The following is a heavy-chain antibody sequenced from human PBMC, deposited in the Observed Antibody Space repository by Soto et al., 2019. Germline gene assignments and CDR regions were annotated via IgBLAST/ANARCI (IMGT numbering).Heavy chain of an antibody. Sequence: QVQLQESGPGLVKPSETLSLTCTVSGGSISTYYWSWIRQPPGKGLEWIGYIYYTGSTNYNPSLKRRVTISVDPSKNQFSLKLSSVTAADTAVYYCARASGCSGDSCAFDPWGQGTLVTVSS. CDR1: GGSISTYY. CDR3: ARASGCSGDSCAFDP. CDR2: IYYTGST. J-gene: IGHJ5*02. V-gene: IGHV4-59*01. D-gene: IGHD2-15*01.